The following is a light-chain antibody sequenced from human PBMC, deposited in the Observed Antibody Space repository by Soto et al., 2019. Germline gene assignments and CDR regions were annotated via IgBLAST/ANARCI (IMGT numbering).Light chain of an antibody. CDR1: HSVDFF. V-gene: IGKV3-11*01. CDR2: DAS. CDR3: QQRNTWTIT. Sequence: EIVLTQSPATLSVSPGERATLSCRASHSVDFFLAWYQQKPGQPPRLLMYDASNRATGTPARFSVSGSGTDGTLTISSLEAEDGGMYYCQQRNTWTITFGQGTRLEIK. J-gene: IGKJ5*01.